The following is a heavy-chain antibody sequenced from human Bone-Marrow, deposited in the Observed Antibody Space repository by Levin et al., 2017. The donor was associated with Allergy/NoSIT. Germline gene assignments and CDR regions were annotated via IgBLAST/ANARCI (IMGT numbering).Heavy chain of an antibody. J-gene: IGHJ4*02. CDR2: IYYSGST. D-gene: IGHD2/OR15-2a*01. CDR1: GYSISSSNW. Sequence: SETLSLTCAVSGYSISSSNWWGWIRQPPGKGLEWIGYIYYSGSTYYNPSLKSRVTMSVDTSKNQFSLKLSSVTAVDTAVYYCARSSLSDYFDYWGQGTLVTVSS. V-gene: IGHV4-28*01. CDR3: ARSSLSDYFDY.